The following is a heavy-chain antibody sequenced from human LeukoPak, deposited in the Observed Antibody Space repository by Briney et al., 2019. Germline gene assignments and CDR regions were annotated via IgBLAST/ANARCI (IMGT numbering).Heavy chain of an antibody. CDR2: ISSSGSTI. V-gene: IGHV3-11*04. Sequence: PGGSLRLSCAASGFTFSDYYMSWIRQAPGKGLEWVSYISSSGSTIYYADSVKGRFTISGDNAKNSLYLQMNSLRAEDTAVYYCARGDVVVIGYDAFDIWGQGTMVTVSS. J-gene: IGHJ3*02. CDR3: ARGDVVVIGYDAFDI. D-gene: IGHD2-21*01. CDR1: GFTFSDYY.